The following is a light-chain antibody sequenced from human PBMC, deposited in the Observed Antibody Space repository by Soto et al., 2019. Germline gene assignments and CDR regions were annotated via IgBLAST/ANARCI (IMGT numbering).Light chain of an antibody. Sequence: QAVVTQEPSLTVSPGGTVTLTCGSSTGAVTSGHYPYWFQQKPGQAPRTLIYDTSNKHSWTLARFSGSLLGGKAALTLSGAQPEDEAEYYCLLSYSGARSVVFGGGTKLTVL. CDR3: LLSYSGARSVV. CDR1: TGAVTSGHY. CDR2: DTS. V-gene: IGLV7-46*01. J-gene: IGLJ2*01.